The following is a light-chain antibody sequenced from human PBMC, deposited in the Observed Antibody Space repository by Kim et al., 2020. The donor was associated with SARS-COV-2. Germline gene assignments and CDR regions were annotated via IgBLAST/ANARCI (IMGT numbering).Light chain of an antibody. CDR1: SSDVGGFPH. J-gene: IGLJ1*01. V-gene: IGLV2-14*03. CDR2: DVS. CDR3: SSYTITRTVV. Sequence: GQSITISCTGTSSDVGGFPHVSWYQQHPGKAPKLIISDVSDRPSGVSSRFSGSKSGNTASLTISGLQAEDEADYYCSSYTITRTVVFGTGTKVTVL.